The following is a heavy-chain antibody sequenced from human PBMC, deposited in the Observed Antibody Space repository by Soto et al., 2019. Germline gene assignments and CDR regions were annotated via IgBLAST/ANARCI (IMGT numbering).Heavy chain of an antibody. J-gene: IGHJ6*02. CDR3: AKGRPKGAAPTLYGMDV. CDR1: GFTFSSFG. D-gene: IGHD6-13*01. Sequence: QVHLVGSGGGVVQPGRSLRLSCAASGFTFSSFGMHWVRQAPGKGLEWGAVISYDGSNKYYADSVKGRFTISRDNSKNTLYLQMNSLRAEDTAVYYCAKGRPKGAAPTLYGMDVWGQGTTVTVSS. V-gene: IGHV3-30*18. CDR2: ISYDGSNK.